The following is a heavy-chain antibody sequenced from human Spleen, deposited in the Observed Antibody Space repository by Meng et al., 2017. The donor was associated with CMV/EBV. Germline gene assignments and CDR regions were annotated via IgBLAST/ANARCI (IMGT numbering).Heavy chain of an antibody. CDR1: GFNFMSYT. D-gene: IGHD1-26*01. Sequence: GGSLRLSCTVSGFNFMSYTMSWVRQAPGKGLEWVSRISGDGSITNYADSVKGRFTISRENAKSTLFLQMNSLRAEDAAVYYCARGGSPFYWGRGTLVTVSS. CDR2: ISGDGSIT. CDR3: ARGGSPFY. V-gene: IGHV3-74*01. J-gene: IGHJ4*02.